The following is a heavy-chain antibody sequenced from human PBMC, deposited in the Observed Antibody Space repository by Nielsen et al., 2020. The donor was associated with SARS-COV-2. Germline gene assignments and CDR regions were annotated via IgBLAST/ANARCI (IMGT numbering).Heavy chain of an antibody. CDR2: IYYSGST. CDR3: AREGFDWHYDY. Sequence: ESLKISCAASGFTFSDYAMAWVRQAPGKGLEWIGYIYYSGSTNYSPSLKSRVTMSVDTSKNQFSLKLSSVTAADTAVYYCAREGFDWHYDYWGQGALVTVSS. J-gene: IGHJ4*02. D-gene: IGHD3-9*01. CDR1: GFTFSDYA. V-gene: IGHV4-59*01.